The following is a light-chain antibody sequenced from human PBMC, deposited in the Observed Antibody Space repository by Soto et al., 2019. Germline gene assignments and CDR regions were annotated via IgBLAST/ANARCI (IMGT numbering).Light chain of an antibody. CDR2: KAS. V-gene: IGKV1-5*03. Sequence: DIQMTQSPSTLSASVGDRVTITCRVSQSISSWLAWYQQKPGKAPNLLIYKASSLQSGVPSRFSGSGSGTEFTLTINSLQPDDFATYYCQHYNRFPFTFGQGTKLEIK. CDR1: QSISSW. CDR3: QHYNRFPFT. J-gene: IGKJ2*01.